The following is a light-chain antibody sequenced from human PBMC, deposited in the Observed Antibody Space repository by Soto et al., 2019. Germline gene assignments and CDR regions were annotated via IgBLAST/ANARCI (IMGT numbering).Light chain of an antibody. V-gene: IGKV1-5*01. CDR2: DAS. CDR3: DQYDSRYPWT. CDR1: ESVTIW. J-gene: IGKJ1*01. Sequence: DIQLTQSPSSLSASVGDRVTITCRASESVTIWLAWYQQKPVKAPRLLIYDASTLEGGFPSRFSASGSGTEFTLTISSLQRDYFATYYCDQYDSRYPWTFGQGTKIEIK.